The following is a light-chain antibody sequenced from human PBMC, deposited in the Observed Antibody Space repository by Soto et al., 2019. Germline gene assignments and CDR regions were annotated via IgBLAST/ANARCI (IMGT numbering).Light chain of an antibody. V-gene: IGKV3-11*01. CDR1: PSVSSY. Sequence: EIVLTQFPATLSLSPGERATLSCRASPSVSSYLAWYQQKPGQAPRLLIYDAFNTATGIPDRFSGSGSGTDFTLTISSLEPEDFAIYYCQHRSNWPLTFGGGTKVEIK. CDR3: QHRSNWPLT. CDR2: DAF. J-gene: IGKJ4*01.